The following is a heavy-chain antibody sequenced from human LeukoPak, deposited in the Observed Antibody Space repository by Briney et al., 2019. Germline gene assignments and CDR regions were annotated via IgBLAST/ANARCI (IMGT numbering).Heavy chain of an antibody. CDR2: ISYDGSNK. V-gene: IGHV3-30*04. Sequence: GGSLRLSCAASGFTFSSYAMHWVRQAPGKGLEWVAVISYDGSNKYYADSVKGRFSISRDNSKNTVYLQMNSLRTEDAALYYCARDQTTAGTDVWGQGTLVTVSS. CDR3: ARDQTTAGTDV. CDR1: GFTFSSYA. D-gene: IGHD6-13*01. J-gene: IGHJ4*02.